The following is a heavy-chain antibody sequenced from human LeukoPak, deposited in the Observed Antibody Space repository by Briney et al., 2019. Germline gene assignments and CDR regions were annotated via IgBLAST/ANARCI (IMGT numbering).Heavy chain of an antibody. CDR1: GFTFDDYA. D-gene: IGHD3-22*01. CDR3: AKDPYYDSSGYYGGDFDY. CDR2: ISGDGGST. J-gene: IGHJ4*02. Sequence: PGGSLRLSCAASGFTFDDYAMHWVRQAPGEGLEWVSLISGDGGSTYYADSVKGRFTISRDNSKNSLYLQTNSLRTEDTALYYCAKDPYYDSSGYYGGDFDYWGQGTLVTVSS. V-gene: IGHV3-43*02.